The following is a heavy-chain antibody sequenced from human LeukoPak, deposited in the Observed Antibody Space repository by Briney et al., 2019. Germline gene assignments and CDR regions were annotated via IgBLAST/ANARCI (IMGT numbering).Heavy chain of an antibody. D-gene: IGHD1-14*01. Sequence: PGRSLGLSCAASGFTFSSYAMHWVRQAPGKGLEWVAVISYDGSNKYYADSVKGRFTISRDNSKNTLYLQMNSLRAEDTAVYYCAKDHLMSALGSPEVFDYWGQGTLVTVSS. CDR1: GFTFSSYA. J-gene: IGHJ4*02. V-gene: IGHV3-30-3*01. CDR2: ISYDGSNK. CDR3: AKDHLMSALGSPEVFDY.